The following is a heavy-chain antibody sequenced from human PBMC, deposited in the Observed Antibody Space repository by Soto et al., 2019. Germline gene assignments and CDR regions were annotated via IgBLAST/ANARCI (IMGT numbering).Heavy chain of an antibody. CDR2: IYYSGST. J-gene: IGHJ6*02. CDR3: ARDSTEDFWSGFGSKSMDV. Sequence: PSETLSLTCTVSGGSVSSGSYYWSWIRQPPGKGLEWIGYIYYSGSTNYNPSLKSRVTISVDTSKNQFSLKLSSVTAADTAVYYCARDSTEDFWSGFGSKSMDVWGQGTTVTVSS. D-gene: IGHD3-3*01. CDR1: GGSVSSGSYY. V-gene: IGHV4-61*01.